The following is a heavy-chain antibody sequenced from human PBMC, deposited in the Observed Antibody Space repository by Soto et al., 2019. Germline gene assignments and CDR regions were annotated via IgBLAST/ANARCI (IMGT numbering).Heavy chain of an antibody. V-gene: IGHV3-30*18. D-gene: IGHD3-22*01. CDR1: GFTFSSYG. CDR2: ISYDGSNK. CDR3: AKDLTYYYDSSGYYYPDY. J-gene: IGHJ4*02. Sequence: QVQLVESGGGVVQPGRSLRLSCAASGFTFSSYGMHWVRQAPGKGLEWVAVISYDGSNKYYADSVKGRFTISRDNSKNTLYLQMNSLRAEDTAVYYCAKDLTYYYDSSGYYYPDYWGQGTLVTVSS.